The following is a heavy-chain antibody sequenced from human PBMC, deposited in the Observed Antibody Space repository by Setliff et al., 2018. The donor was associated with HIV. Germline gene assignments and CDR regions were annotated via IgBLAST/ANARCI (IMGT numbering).Heavy chain of an antibody. Sequence: SETLSLTCAVSGGSISSNWWSWVRQPPGKGLEWIGEIYHSGSNNYNPSLKSRVTISVDKSKNQFSLKLSSVTAADTAVYYCARVIVVVPAAANYYYYYMDVWGKGTTVTVSS. V-gene: IGHV4-4*02. D-gene: IGHD2-2*01. CDR3: ARVIVVVPAAANYYYYYMDV. CDR2: IYHSGSN. CDR1: GGSISSNW. J-gene: IGHJ6*03.